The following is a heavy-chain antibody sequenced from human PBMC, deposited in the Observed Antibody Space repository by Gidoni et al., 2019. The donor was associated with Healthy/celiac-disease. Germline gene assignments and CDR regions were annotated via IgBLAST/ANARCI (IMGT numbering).Heavy chain of an antibody. J-gene: IGHJ6*02. Sequence: GLEWVSYISSSSSTIYYADSVKGRFTISRDNAKNSLYLQMNSLRDEDTAVYYCARGPSGYDEDYYYYGMDVWGQGTTVTVSS. CDR3: ARGPSGYDEDYYYYGMDV. CDR2: ISSSSSTI. D-gene: IGHD5-12*01. V-gene: IGHV3-48*02.